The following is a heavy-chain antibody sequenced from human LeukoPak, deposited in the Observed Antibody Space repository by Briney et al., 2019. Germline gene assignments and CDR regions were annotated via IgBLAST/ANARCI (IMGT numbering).Heavy chain of an antibody. CDR2: IYYSGST. CDR3: AASRYDSSGYYLPPLDY. J-gene: IGHJ4*02. Sequence: SETLSLTCTVSGGSISSGGYYWRWIRQRPAKGLEWIGYIYYSGSTYYNPSLKSRVTISVDTSKNQFSLKLSSVTAADTAVYYCAASRYDSSGYYLPPLDYWGQGTLVTVSS. CDR1: GGSISSGGYY. V-gene: IGHV4-31*03. D-gene: IGHD3-22*01.